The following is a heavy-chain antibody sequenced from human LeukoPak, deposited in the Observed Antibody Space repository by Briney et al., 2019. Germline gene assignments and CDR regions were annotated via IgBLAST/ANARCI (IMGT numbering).Heavy chain of an antibody. V-gene: IGHV3-66*01. Sequence: QTGGSLRLSCAASGFTVSSNYMSWVRQAPGKGLEWVSVIYSGGRTQYADSVKGRFSISRDNSKNTLYLQMNSLRAEDTAVYYCARVWYGSGSLYSYYYYMNVWGKGTTVTISS. D-gene: IGHD3-10*01. CDR3: ARVWYGSGSLYSYYYYMNV. CDR1: GFTVSSNY. J-gene: IGHJ6*03. CDR2: IYSGGRT.